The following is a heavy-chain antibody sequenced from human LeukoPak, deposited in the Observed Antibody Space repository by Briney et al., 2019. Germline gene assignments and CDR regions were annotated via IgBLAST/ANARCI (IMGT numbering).Heavy chain of an antibody. V-gene: IGHV4-4*07. CDR2: IYSSGST. CDR1: GGSISSYY. CDR3: ARGGRRVGAWRFDYFDY. Sequence: PSETLSLTCTVSGGSISSYYWNWIRQPAGKGLEWIGRIYSSGSTNYNPSLQSRVTMSVDTSKNQFSLKLSSVTAADTAVYYCARGGRRVGAWRFDYFDYWGQGTLVTVSS. D-gene: IGHD1-26*01. J-gene: IGHJ4*02.